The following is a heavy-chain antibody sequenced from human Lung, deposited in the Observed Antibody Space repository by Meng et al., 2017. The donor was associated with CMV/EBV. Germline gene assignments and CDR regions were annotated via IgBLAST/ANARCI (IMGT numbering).Heavy chain of an antibody. J-gene: IGHJ4*03. CDR3: AREDYYDSSGYHKTLEI. CDR1: GGSIKNTDYY. D-gene: IGHD3-22*01. V-gene: IGHV4-39*07. CDR2: ILYSGGT. Sequence: SETLSLTCSVSGGSIKNTDYYWAWVRQVPGKGLEWIGSILYSGGTYYNPSLGSRVTILLDTSKSQFSLKVNSVTAADTAVYYCAREDYYDSSGYHKTLEIRGQGTLVTVSS.